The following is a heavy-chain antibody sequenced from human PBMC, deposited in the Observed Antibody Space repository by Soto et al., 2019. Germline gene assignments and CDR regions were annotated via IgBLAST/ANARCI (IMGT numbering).Heavy chain of an antibody. CDR3: AKDAGTTGTWLYFDY. CDR2: ISGSGGST. Sequence: PGGSLRLSCAASGCTFSSYAMSWARQAPGKGLEWVSAISGSGGSTYYADSVKGRFAISRDNSKNTLYLQMNSLRAEDTAVYYCAKDAGTTGTWLYFDYWGQGTLVTVSS. D-gene: IGHD1-1*01. V-gene: IGHV3-23*01. CDR1: GCTFSSYA. J-gene: IGHJ4*02.